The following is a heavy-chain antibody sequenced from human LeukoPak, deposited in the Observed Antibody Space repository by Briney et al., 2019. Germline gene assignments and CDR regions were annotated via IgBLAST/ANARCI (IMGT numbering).Heavy chain of an antibody. CDR1: GFTFSDYY. J-gene: IGHJ6*02. CDR3: ARGNYGMDV. CDR2: ITGSGKSK. V-gene: IGHV3-11*01. Sequence: EPGGSLRLSCAASGFTFSDYYMTWIRQAPGKGPEWVSCITGSGKSKYYADSVRGRVTISRDNAKNSLYLQMDSLRAEDTAVYCCARGNYGMDVWGRGTTVTVSS.